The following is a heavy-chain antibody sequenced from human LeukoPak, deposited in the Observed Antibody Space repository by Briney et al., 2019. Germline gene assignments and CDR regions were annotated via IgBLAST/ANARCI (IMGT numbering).Heavy chain of an antibody. J-gene: IGHJ4*02. CDR2: ISGSGGSA. V-gene: IGHV3-23*01. Sequence: GGSLRLSRAASGFTFSSYAMSWVRQAPGKGLEWVSAISGSGGSAYYADSVKGRFTISRDNSKNTLYLQMNSLRAEDTAVYYCAKSGSSSWYWVHDYWGQGTLVTVSS. CDR1: GFTFSSYA. CDR3: AKSGSSSWYWVHDY. D-gene: IGHD6-13*01.